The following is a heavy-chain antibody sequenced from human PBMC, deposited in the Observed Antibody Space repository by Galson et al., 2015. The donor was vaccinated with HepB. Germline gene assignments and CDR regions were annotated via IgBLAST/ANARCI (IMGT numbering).Heavy chain of an antibody. V-gene: IGHV3-30*02. CDR1: GFTFSSYG. CDR3: AKDLGVATHFDY. Sequence: SLRLSCAASGFTFSSYGMHWVRQAPGKGLEWVAFIRYDGSNKYYADSVKGRFTISRDNSKNTLYLQMNSLRAEDTAVYYCAKDLGVATHFDYWGQGTLVTVSS. J-gene: IGHJ4*02. D-gene: IGHD5-12*01. CDR2: IRYDGSNK.